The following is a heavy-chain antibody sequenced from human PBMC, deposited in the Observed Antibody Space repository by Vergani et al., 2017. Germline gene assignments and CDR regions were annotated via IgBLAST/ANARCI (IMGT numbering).Heavy chain of an antibody. V-gene: IGHV5-51*01. Sequence: EVQLVQSGAEVKKPGESLKISCKYSESSFISNEIAWVRHMSGKGLQWMGNINPIDSKIAYSPSFQGQAIMSLDKSITTAYLQWRSLKASDTAIYYCTRHVPCGDGACLHFDHWGQGTQVTVSS. CDR1: ESSFISNE. CDR3: TRHVPCGDGACLHFDH. CDR2: INPIDSKI. J-gene: IGHJ4*02. D-gene: IGHD2-21*01.